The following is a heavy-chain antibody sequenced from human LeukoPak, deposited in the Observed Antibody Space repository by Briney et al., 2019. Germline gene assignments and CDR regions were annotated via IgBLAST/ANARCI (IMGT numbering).Heavy chain of an antibody. Sequence: ASVKVSCKASGYTFTSYGISWVRQAPGQGLEWMGWTSAYNGNTNYAQKLQGRVTMTTDTSTSTAYMELRSLRSDDTAVYYCARGVTLRYFDWSQRAFDYWGQGTLVTVSS. CDR1: GYTFTSYG. CDR3: ARGVTLRYFDWSQRAFDY. CDR2: TSAYNGNT. V-gene: IGHV1-18*01. J-gene: IGHJ4*02. D-gene: IGHD3-9*01.